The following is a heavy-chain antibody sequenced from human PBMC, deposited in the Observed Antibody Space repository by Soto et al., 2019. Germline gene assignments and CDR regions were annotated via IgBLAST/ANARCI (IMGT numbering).Heavy chain of an antibody. D-gene: IGHD6-6*01. CDR3: AKNRLRDGSSRQGFDS. Sequence: SLRLSCASSRFTFSSYAMSWVRQPPGKGLEWVSSITGSGGSTYNADSVKGRFTISRDNSRNTLFLQMNSLRAEDTAVYYCAKNRLRDGSSRQGFDSWGQGTLVTVSS. V-gene: IGHV3-23*01. J-gene: IGHJ4*02. CDR1: RFTFSSYA. CDR2: ITGSGGST.